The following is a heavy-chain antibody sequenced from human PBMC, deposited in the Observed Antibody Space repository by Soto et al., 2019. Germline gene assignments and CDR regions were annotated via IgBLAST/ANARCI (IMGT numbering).Heavy chain of an antibody. CDR1: GYTFTGYY. D-gene: IGHD4-4*01. V-gene: IGHV1-2*04. J-gene: IGHJ4*02. CDR2: INPNSGGT. Sequence: GASVKVSCKASGYTFTGYYMHWVRQAPGQGLEWMGWINPNSGGTNYAQKFQGWVTMTRDTSISTAYMELSRLRSDDTAVYYCARGRGTVTTRYYFDYWGQGTLVTRLL. CDR3: ARGRGTVTTRYYFDY.